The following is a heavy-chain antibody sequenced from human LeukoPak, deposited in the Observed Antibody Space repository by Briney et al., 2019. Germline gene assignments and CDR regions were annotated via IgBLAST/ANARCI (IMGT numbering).Heavy chain of an antibody. CDR2: IIPIFGTA. CDR1: GGTFSSYA. J-gene: IGHJ4*02. CDR3: ARVGLMYSGSYYLDY. V-gene: IGHV1-69*13. Sequence: SVKVSCKASGGTFSSYAISWVRQAPGQGLEWMGGIIPIFGTANYAQKFQGRVTITADESTSTAYVELSSLRSEDTAVYYCARVGLMYSGSYYLDYWGQGTLVTVSS. D-gene: IGHD1-26*01.